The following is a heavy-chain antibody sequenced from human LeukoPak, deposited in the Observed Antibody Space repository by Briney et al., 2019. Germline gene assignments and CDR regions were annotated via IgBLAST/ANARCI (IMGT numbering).Heavy chain of an antibody. Sequence: SRDNSKNTFYLQMSSLRAEDTAVYYCAKALEVATISSDYWGQGTLVTVSS. CDR3: AKALEVATISSDY. J-gene: IGHJ4*02. V-gene: IGHV3-23*01. D-gene: IGHD5-24*01.